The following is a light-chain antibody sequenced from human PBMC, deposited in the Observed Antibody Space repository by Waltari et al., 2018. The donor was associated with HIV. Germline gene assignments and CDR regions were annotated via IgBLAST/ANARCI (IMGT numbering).Light chain of an antibody. CDR2: DDS. Sequence: SYVVTQPPSVSVAPGQTARITCGGRNIGSYSVHWYQQKSGQAPLLVVYDDSDRPSGIPDRFSGSNSGNTATLTIGRVEAEDEADYYCQMWAHTGVPPYVFGPGTKVTVL. CDR3: QMWAHTGVPPYV. CDR1: NIGSYS. V-gene: IGLV3-21*02. J-gene: IGLJ1*01.